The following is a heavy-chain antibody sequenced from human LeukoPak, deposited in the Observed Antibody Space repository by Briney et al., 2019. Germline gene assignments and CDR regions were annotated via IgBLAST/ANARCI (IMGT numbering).Heavy chain of an antibody. Sequence: GGSLRLSCAASGFPFRSYWMSWVRQAPGKGLEWLATIKPDGSDKYYVDTVKGRFSISRDSAKNSVYLQMNSLRAEDTAVYYCARDHYRIEIWGQGTKVTVSS. CDR3: ARDHYRIEI. D-gene: IGHD1-26*01. V-gene: IGHV3-7*01. CDR2: IKPDGSDK. J-gene: IGHJ3*02. CDR1: GFPFRSYW.